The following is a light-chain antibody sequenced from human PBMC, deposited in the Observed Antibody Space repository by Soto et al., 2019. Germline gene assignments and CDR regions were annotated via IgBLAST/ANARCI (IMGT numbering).Light chain of an antibody. V-gene: IGKV1-39*01. Sequence: DVQMTQSPSSLSASVGDRVTITCRASQSISSYLNWYQQKPGKAPKLLIYAASSLQSGVPSRFSGSGSGTDFTLTISSLQPEDFATYYCQQSYSTPTVGGGTRWIS. CDR2: AAS. CDR3: QQSYSTPT. J-gene: IGKJ4*01. CDR1: QSISSY.